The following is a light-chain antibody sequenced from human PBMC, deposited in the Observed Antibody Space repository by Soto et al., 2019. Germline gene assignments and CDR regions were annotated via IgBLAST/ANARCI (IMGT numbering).Light chain of an antibody. CDR1: QSVSSGY. J-gene: IGKJ2*01. Sequence: EIVLTQSPGTLSLSPGERATLSCRASQSVSSGYLAWYQQKPGQAPRLLVYGASNRANGIPDRFSGSGSGTDFTLTISRLEPEDFAVDYCQQYGSSPFTFGQGTKLETK. CDR3: QQYGSSPFT. V-gene: IGKV3-20*01. CDR2: GAS.